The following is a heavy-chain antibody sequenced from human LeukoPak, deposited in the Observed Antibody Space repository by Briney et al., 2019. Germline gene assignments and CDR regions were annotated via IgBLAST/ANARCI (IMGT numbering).Heavy chain of an antibody. V-gene: IGHV1-2*02. CDR2: ITPHTGGT. J-gene: IGHJ4*02. D-gene: IGHD2-15*01. Sequence: ASVKVSCKASGYTFTGYYMHWVRQAPGQGLEWMGWITPHTGGTNYAQKFQGRVTMTRDTSISTAYMELSGLTSDDTAVYYCARPYCSGGSCHDYFDYWGQGTLVTVSS. CDR1: GYTFTGYY. CDR3: ARPYCSGGSCHDYFDY.